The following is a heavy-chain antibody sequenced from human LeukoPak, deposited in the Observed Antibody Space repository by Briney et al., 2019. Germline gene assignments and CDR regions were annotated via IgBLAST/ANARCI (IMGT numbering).Heavy chain of an antibody. Sequence: GGSLRLSCAASGFTFSSYRMTWVRQAPGKGLEWVSSISSSSSYIYYADSVKGRFTISRDNAKNSLYLQMNSLRAEDTAVYYCAREYYDILTGYHRAEAFDYWGQGTLVTVSS. V-gene: IGHV3-21*01. D-gene: IGHD3-9*01. CDR3: AREYYDILTGYHRAEAFDY. CDR1: GFTFSSYR. J-gene: IGHJ4*02. CDR2: ISSSSSYI.